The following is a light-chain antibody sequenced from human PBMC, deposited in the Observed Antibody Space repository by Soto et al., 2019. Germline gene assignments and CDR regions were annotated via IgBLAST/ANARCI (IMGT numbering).Light chain of an antibody. J-gene: IGLJ2*01. Sequence: SVLTQPPSVSAAPGQRVTISCTGSSSNIGAGYDVHWYQQLPGTAPKLLIYGNSNRPSGVPDRFSGSKSGTSASLAITGLQAEDEADYYCQSYDSSLSSVVFGGGTKLTVL. CDR3: QSYDSSLSSVV. CDR2: GNS. CDR1: SSNIGAGYD. V-gene: IGLV1-40*01.